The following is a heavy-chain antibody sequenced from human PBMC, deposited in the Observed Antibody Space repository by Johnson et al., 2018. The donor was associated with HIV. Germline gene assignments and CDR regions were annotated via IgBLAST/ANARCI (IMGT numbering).Heavy chain of an antibody. CDR3: ATDYNFWSGRPDSFDV. CDR2: VTNNGDST. J-gene: IGHJ3*01. D-gene: IGHD3-3*01. V-gene: IGHV3-64*01. Sequence: VQLVESGGGLVQPGGSLRLSCVASGFTFSNSPMHWVRQAPGRGLEYVSRVTNNGDSTYYVNAVKGRFTISRDNSKNTLYLQMDSLRAEDTAVYYCATDYNFWSGRPDSFDVWGQGTMVTVSS. CDR1: GFTFSNSP.